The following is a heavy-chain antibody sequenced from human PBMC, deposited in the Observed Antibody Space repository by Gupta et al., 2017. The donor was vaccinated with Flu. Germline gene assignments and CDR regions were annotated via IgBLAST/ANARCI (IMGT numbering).Heavy chain of an antibody. CDR2: IYYSGNT. CDR3: ARHFVGYCSGGSCYDENDY. D-gene: IGHD2-15*01. Sequence: QLQLQESGPGLVKPSETLSLTCTVPGGSISRNSYYWGWIRHTPGKGLEWIGSIYYSGNTYYNPSLKSRVTISVDTSKNQFSLNLNSVTATDTAVYYCARHFVGYCSGGSCYDENDYWGQGTLVTVSS. J-gene: IGHJ4*02. CDR1: GGSISRNSYY. V-gene: IGHV4-39*01.